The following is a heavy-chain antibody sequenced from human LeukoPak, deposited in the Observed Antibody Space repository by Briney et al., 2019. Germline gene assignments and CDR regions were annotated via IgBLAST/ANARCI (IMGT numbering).Heavy chain of an antibody. CDR1: GFMFSSNT. CDR2: IWYDGSNK. CDR3: AKVPKY. J-gene: IGHJ4*02. Sequence: GGSLRLSCVVSGFMFSSNTMTWVRQAPGKGLEGVAVIWYDGSNKYYADSVKGRFTISRDNSKNTLYLQMNSLRAEDTAVYYCAKVPKYWGQGTLVTVSS. V-gene: IGHV3-33*06.